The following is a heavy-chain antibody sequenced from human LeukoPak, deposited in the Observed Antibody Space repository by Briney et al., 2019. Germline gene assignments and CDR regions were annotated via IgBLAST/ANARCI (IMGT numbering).Heavy chain of an antibody. D-gene: IGHD3-10*01. CDR2: IKQDGSEK. V-gene: IGHV3-7*03. J-gene: IGHJ4*02. CDR3: AKTGGSGKYTFNFDY. Sequence: GGPLRLFCAASGFTFSSHWMSWARQSPGEGLEWMANIKQDGSEKHYVDSVKGRFTISRNNAGNSLYLQMNSLRVEDTAVYYCAKTGGSGKYTFNFDYWGQGTRVTVSS. CDR1: GFTFSSHW.